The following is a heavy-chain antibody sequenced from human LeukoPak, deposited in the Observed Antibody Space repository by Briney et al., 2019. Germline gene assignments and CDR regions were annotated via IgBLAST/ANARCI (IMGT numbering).Heavy chain of an antibody. V-gene: IGHV1-2*04. D-gene: IGHD3-10*01. J-gene: IGHJ4*02. Sequence: ASVKVSCKASGYTFTGHYMHWVRQAPGQGLEWMGWINPNSGGTNYAQKFQGWVTMTRDTSISTAYMELSRLRSDDTAVYYCAREGSWFGGGYFDYWGQGTLVTVSS. CDR2: INPNSGGT. CDR3: AREGSWFGGGYFDY. CDR1: GYTFTGHY.